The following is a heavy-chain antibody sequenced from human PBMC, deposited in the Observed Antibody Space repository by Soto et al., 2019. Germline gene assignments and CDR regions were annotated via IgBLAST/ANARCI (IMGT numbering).Heavy chain of an antibody. J-gene: IGHJ4*02. CDR3: ARGGGGSLGTAFDY. CDR1: GFSFSSYW. D-gene: IGHD1-1*01. Sequence: EVQLVESGGGLVQPGGSLRLSCAASGFSFSSYWMHWVRQAPGKGLVWVSRINSDGNSPTYAASVKGRFTISRDNAKNTLFLQMDSLRAEDTAVYYCARGGGGSLGTAFDYWGQGTLVTVSS. V-gene: IGHV3-74*01. CDR2: INSDGNSP.